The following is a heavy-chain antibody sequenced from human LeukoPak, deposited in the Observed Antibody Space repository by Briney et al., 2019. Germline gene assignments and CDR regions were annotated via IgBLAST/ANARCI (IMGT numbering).Heavy chain of an antibody. J-gene: IGHJ4*02. CDR3: ARDVDYYDSSGYYSNPIDY. CDR2: ISAYNGNT. Sequence: ASVKVSCKASGYTFTSYGISWVRQAPGQALEWMGWISAYNGNTNYAQKIQGRVTMTTDTSTSTAYMELRSLRSDDTAVYYCARDVDYYDSSGYYSNPIDYWGQGTLVTVSS. D-gene: IGHD3-22*01. V-gene: IGHV1-18*01. CDR1: GYTFTSYG.